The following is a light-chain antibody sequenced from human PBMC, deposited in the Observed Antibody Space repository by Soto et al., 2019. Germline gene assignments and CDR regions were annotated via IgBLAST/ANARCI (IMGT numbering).Light chain of an antibody. J-gene: IGLJ3*02. CDR3: SSYAGTNNLV. Sequence: QSALTQPPSASGSPGQSVTISCTGTSSDVGGYNYVSWYQQHPGKAPKLMIYEVTKRPSGVSHRFSASKSGNTASLTVSGHQEEDDADYYCSSYAGTNNLVFGGGTKLTVL. V-gene: IGLV2-8*01. CDR2: EVT. CDR1: SSDVGGYNY.